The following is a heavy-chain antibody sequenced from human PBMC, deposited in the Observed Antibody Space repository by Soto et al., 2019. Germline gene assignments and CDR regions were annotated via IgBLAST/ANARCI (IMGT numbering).Heavy chain of an antibody. J-gene: IGHJ6*02. V-gene: IGHV3-30*18. CDR1: GFTFSSYG. Sequence: PGGSLRLSCAASGFTFSSYGMHWVRQAPGKGLEWVAVISYDGSNKYYADSVKGRFTISRDNSKNTLYLQMNSLRAEDTAVYYCAKDYSDYEVWALNYYYGMDVWGQGTTVTVSS. D-gene: IGHD5-12*01. CDR3: AKDYSDYEVWALNYYYGMDV. CDR2: ISYDGSNK.